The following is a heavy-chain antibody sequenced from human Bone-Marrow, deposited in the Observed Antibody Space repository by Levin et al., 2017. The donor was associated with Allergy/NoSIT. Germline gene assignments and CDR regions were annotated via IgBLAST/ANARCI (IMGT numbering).Heavy chain of an antibody. J-gene: IGHJ3*02. CDR1: GFTFSSYA. CDR2: ISGSGGST. Sequence: PGESLKISCAASGFTFSSYAMSWVRQAPGKGLEWVSAISGSGGSTYYADSVKGRFTISRDNSKNTLYLQMNSLRAEDTAVYYCAKEGYSYGKRVDAFDIWGQGTMVTVSS. CDR3: AKEGYSYGKRVDAFDI. D-gene: IGHD5-18*01. V-gene: IGHV3-23*01.